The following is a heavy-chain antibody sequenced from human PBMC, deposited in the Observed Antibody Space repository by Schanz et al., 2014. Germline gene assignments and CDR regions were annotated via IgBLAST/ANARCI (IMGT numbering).Heavy chain of an antibody. V-gene: IGHV3-9*01. CDR1: GFGFDDYA. D-gene: IGHD3-22*01. CDR2: MSWNAGSL. Sequence: EVQLVESGGGVVRPGGSLRLSCAASGFGFDDYAMHWVRQAPGKGLEWVSGMSWNAGSLGYGDSVKGRFTISRDNSKNTLYLQMNSLRAEDTAIYFCAKDTAYYDSVIFPDHWGQGTLVTVSS. J-gene: IGHJ4*02. CDR3: AKDTAYYDSVIFPDH.